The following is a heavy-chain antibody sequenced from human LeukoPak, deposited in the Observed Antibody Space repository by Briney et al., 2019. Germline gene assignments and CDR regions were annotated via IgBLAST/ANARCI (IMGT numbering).Heavy chain of an antibody. CDR3: ARDFGSNNWYNWFDP. Sequence: GGSLRLSCAASGFTLSTYGMHWVRQAPGKGLEWVAMISFNGVNEYYGDSVKGRFTVSRDNLKNTLHLQMNSLRPEDTATYYCARDFGSNNWYNWFDPWGQGTLVTVSS. CDR2: ISFNGVNE. CDR1: GFTLSTYG. D-gene: IGHD2-15*01. J-gene: IGHJ5*02. V-gene: IGHV3-30*03.